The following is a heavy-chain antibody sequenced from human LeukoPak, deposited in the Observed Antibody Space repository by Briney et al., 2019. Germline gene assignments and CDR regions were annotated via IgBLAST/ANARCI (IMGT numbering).Heavy chain of an antibody. V-gene: IGHV3-53*01. CDR3: ARRAGAYSHPYDY. D-gene: IGHD4/OR15-4a*01. J-gene: IGHJ4*02. CDR1: GFTFNTYS. Sequence: TGGSLRLSCAASGFTFNTYSMNWVRQAPGKGLEWVSFIYSDNTHYSDSVKGRFTISRDNSKNTLYLQMNSLRAEDTAVYYCARRAGAYSHPYDYWGQGTLVTVSS. CDR2: IYSDNT.